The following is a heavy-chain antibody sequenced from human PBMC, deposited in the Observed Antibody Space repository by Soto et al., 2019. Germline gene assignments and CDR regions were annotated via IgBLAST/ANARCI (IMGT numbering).Heavy chain of an antibody. V-gene: IGHV1-46*01. CDR3: ARTVVVVAAPTTLSTGLFDY. Sequence: QVQLVQSGAEVKKPGASVKVSCKASGYTFTSYYMHWMRQAPGQGLEWMGIINPSGGSTSYAQKFQVRVTMTRGTSTSTVYMELSSLRSEDSAMYYCARTVVVVAAPTTLSTGLFDYWGQGTLVSVSS. CDR2: INPSGGST. D-gene: IGHD2-15*01. CDR1: GYTFTSYY. J-gene: IGHJ4*02.